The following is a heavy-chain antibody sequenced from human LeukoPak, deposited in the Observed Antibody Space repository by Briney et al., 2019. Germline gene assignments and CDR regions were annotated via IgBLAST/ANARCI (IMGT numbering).Heavy chain of an antibody. CDR2: ISGSAIST. J-gene: IGHJ4*02. D-gene: IGHD3-9*01. CDR1: GFTFGDYA. Sequence: GGSLRLSCTASGFTFGDYAMSWIRQAPGKGLEWVSSISGSAISTYYADSVKGRFTISRDNSRNTLYLQMNSLRAEDTALFYCAKGDNNILTGYYNSFDSWGQGTLVTVSS. CDR3: AKGDNNILTGYYNSFDS. V-gene: IGHV3-23*01.